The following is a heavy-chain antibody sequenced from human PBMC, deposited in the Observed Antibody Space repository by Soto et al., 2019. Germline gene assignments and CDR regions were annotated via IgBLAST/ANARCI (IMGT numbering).Heavy chain of an antibody. J-gene: IGHJ6*02. CDR1: GFTFSSDS. D-gene: IGHD5-12*01. CDR2: ISSSSSTI. CDR3: ARADSGYAHGYYYYGMDV. V-gene: IGHV3-48*01. Sequence: GGSLRHSCADSGFTFSSDSMNWLRRAPGKGLEWVSYISSSSSTIYYADSVKGRFTISRDNAKNSLYLQMNSLRAEDTAVYYCARADSGYAHGYYYYGMDVWGQGTTVTVSS.